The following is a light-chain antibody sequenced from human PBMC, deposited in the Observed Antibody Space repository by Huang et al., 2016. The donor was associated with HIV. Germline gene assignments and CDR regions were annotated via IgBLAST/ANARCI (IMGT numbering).Light chain of an antibody. CDR3: HQYGTSPWT. J-gene: IGKJ1*01. V-gene: IGKV3-20*01. CDR1: QSVSSSY. CDR2: GAS. Sequence: EIVLTQSPGTLSLSPGERATLSCRASQSVSSSYLDWYQQKPGQAPRLLIYGASSRATGIPDRCSGSGSGTDFTLTISRLEPEDFAVYYCHQYGTSPWTFGQGTKVEIK.